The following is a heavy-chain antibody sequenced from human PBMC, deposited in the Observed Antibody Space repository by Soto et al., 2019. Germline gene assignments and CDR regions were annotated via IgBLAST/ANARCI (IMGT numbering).Heavy chain of an antibody. V-gene: IGHV1-69*06. CDR3: AGCLAARDHYYYYCGMDV. CDR1: GGTFSSYA. J-gene: IGHJ6*02. CDR2: FIPIFGTA. D-gene: IGHD6-6*01. Sequence: QVQLVQSGAEVKKPGSSVKVSCKASGGTFSSYAISWVRQAPGQGLEWMGGFIPIFGTANYAQKFQGRVTITADKSTSTAYMELSSLRSEDTAVYYCAGCLAARDHYYYYCGMDVWGQGTTVTVSS.